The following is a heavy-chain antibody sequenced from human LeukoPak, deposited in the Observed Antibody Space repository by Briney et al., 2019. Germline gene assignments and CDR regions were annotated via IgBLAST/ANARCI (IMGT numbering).Heavy chain of an antibody. V-gene: IGHV3-11*01. CDR3: TSTYYDFWSGEFDP. CDR1: GFTFSDYY. CDR2: ISSSGSTI. Sequence: GGSLRLSCAASGFTFSDYYMSWIRQAPGKGLEWVSYISSSGSTIYYADSVKGRFTISRDNSKNTLYLQMNSLRAEDTAVYYCTSTYYDFWSGEFDPRGQGTLVTVSS. D-gene: IGHD3-3*01. J-gene: IGHJ5*02.